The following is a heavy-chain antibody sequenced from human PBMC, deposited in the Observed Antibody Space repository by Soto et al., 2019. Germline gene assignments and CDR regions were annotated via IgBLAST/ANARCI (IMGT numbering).Heavy chain of an antibody. V-gene: IGHV1-58*02. CDR3: AVLVNRGYSYGYGMDV. CDR1: GFTFTSSA. Sequence: SVKVSCKASGFTFTSSAMQWVRQARGQRLEWIGWIVVGSGNTNYAQKFQERVTITRDMSPSTAYMELSSLRSEDTALYYCAVLVNRGYSYGYGMDVWGQGTLVTVSS. D-gene: IGHD5-18*01. CDR2: IVVGSGNT. J-gene: IGHJ6*02.